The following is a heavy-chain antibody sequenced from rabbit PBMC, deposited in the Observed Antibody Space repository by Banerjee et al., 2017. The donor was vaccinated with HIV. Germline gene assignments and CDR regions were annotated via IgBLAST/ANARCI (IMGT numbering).Heavy chain of an antibody. CDR2: IYTGSSGST. CDR3: ARNEWDYAGTTYYSL. D-gene: IGHD8-1*01. Sequence: QQLEESGGGLVQPGASLTLTCTASGFSFSSGYDMCWVRQAPGKGPEWIACIYTGSSGSTYYASWAKGRFTISKTSSTTVTLQMTSLTGADTATYFCARNEWDYAGTTYYSLWGQGTLVTVS. J-gene: IGHJ3*01. CDR1: GFSFSSGYD. V-gene: IGHV1S40*01.